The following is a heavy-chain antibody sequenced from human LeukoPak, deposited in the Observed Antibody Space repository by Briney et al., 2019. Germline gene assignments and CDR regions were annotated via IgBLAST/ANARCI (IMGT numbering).Heavy chain of an antibody. D-gene: IGHD5-18*01. CDR2: ISYDGSNK. CDR1: GFPFSSYA. CDR3: ARDRYSYGPGWYFDL. V-gene: IGHV3-30-3*01. J-gene: IGHJ2*01. Sequence: GGSLRLSCAASGFPFSSYAMHWVRQAPGKGLEWVAVISYDGSNKYYADSVKGRFTISRDSSKNTLYLQMNSLRAEDTAVYYCARDRYSYGPGWYFDLWGRGTLVTVSS.